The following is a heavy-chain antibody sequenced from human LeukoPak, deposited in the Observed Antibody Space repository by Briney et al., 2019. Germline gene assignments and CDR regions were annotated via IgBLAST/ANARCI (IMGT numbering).Heavy chain of an antibody. V-gene: IGHV4-4*02. CDR1: GGSININNC. CDR2: VCPRGGI. CDR3: ARAPYSSGWPDY. D-gene: IGHD6-19*01. Sequence: SETLSLTCVVSGGSININNCYSWVRQSPGKGLEWIGEVCPRGGINYNPSLKTRVSISPDRSRNQFSLKLSSVTAADTAVYYCARAPYSSGWPDYWGQGTLVTVSS. J-gene: IGHJ4*02.